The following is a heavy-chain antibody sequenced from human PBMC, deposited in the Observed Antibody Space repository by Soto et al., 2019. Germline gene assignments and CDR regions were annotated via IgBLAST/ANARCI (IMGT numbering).Heavy chain of an antibody. V-gene: IGHV3-15*01. D-gene: IGHD3-3*01. CDR2: IKSKTDGGTT. CDR1: GFTFSNAW. J-gene: IGHJ3*02. Sequence: GGSLRLSCAASGFTFSNAWMSWVRQAPGKGLEWVGRIKSKTDGGTTDYAAPVKGRFTISRDDSKNTLYLQMNSLKTEDSAVYYCTTVFGFWSGYYDAFDIWGQGTMVTVSS. CDR3: TTVFGFWSGYYDAFDI.